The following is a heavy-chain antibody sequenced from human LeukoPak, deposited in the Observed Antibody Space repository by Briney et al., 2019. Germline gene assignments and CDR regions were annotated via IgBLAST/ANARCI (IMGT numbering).Heavy chain of an antibody. V-gene: IGHV1-8*03. CDR3: ARGPYDFWSGYYFFIYYFDY. J-gene: IGHJ4*02. D-gene: IGHD3-3*01. Sequence: SVKVSCKASGYTFTSYDINWVRQATGQGLEWMGCRNPNSGNTGYAQKFQGRVTITRNTSISTAYMELSSLRSEDTAVYYCARGPYDFWSGYYFFIYYFDYWGQGTLVTVSS. CDR2: RNPNSGNT. CDR1: GYTFTSYD.